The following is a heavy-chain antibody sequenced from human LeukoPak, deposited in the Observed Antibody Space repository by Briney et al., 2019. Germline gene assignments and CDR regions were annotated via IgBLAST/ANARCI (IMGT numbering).Heavy chain of an antibody. V-gene: IGHV4-30-2*01. Sequence: SQTLSLTCAVSGGSISSGGYSWSWIRQPPGKGLEWIGYIYHSGSTYYNPSLKSRVTISVDRSKNQFSLKLSSVTAADTAVYYCARGRVAAAGTSGENYFDYWGQGTLVTVSS. D-gene: IGHD6-13*01. J-gene: IGHJ4*02. CDR3: ARGRVAAAGTSGENYFDY. CDR1: GGSISSGGYS. CDR2: IYHSGST.